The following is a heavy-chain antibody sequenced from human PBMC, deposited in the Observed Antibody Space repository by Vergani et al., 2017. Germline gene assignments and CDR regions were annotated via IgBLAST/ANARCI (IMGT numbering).Heavy chain of an antibody. V-gene: IGHV4-39*01. D-gene: IGHD5-24*01. CDR1: GGSISSSNYY. CDR2: IYFSGST. J-gene: IGHJ4*02. CDR3: ARSSWDWLHYFDY. Sequence: QLQLQESGPGLVKPSETLSLTCTVSGGSISSSNYYWGWIRQPPGQGLEWVGSIYFSGSTYYNPSLRSRVTISVDTSKNQFSLKLNSVTAADTAVYYCARSSWDWLHYFDYWGQGTLVTVSS.